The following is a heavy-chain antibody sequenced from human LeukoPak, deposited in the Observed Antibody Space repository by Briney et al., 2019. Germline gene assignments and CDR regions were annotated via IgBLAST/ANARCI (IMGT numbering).Heavy chain of an antibody. J-gene: IGHJ6*02. Sequence: ASVKVSCKASGYTFTSYDINWVRQATGQGLEWMGWMNPNSGNTGYAQKFQGRVTMTRNTSISTAYMELSSLRSEDTAVYYCAREGIAVAGQAYYYYYYGMDVWGQGTTVTVSS. D-gene: IGHD6-19*01. CDR1: GYTFTSYD. V-gene: IGHV1-8*01. CDR3: AREGIAVAGQAYYYYYYGMDV. CDR2: MNPNSGNT.